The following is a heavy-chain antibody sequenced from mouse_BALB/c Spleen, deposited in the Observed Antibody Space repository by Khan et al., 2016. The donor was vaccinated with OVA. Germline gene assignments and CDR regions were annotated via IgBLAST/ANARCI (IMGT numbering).Heavy chain of an antibody. J-gene: IGHJ3*01. CDR2: IDPENGDT. CDR1: GFTIEDYY. CDR3: ARRGYGNYWFAY. D-gene: IGHD2-1*01. V-gene: IGHV14-1*02. Sequence: EVQLQESGAELVRPGALVKLSCKASGFTIEDYYMNWVKQRPEQGLEWIGWIDPENGDTKYDPKFQSKASITADTSSNPAYLQLSSLTSEDTAVYYCARRGYGNYWFAYWGQGTLVTVSA.